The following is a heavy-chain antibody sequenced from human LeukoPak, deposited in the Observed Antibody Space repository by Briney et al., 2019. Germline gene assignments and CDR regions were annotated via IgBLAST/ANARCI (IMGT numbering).Heavy chain of an antibody. J-gene: IGHJ4*02. CDR2: ISYNGNT. CDR3: ARDLPPYYFDY. Sequence: PSETLSLTCTVSGGAISGYYWSWIQQPPGKGLEWIGYISYNGNTNYNPSLKSRVTISVDTSKNQFSLKLSSVTAADTAVYYCARDLPPYYFDYWGQGTLVTVSS. V-gene: IGHV4-59*01. CDR1: GGAISGYY.